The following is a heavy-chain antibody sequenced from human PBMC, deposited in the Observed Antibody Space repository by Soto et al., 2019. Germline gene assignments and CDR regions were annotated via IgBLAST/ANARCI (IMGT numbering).Heavy chain of an antibody. J-gene: IGHJ4*02. V-gene: IGHV4-31*03. CDR3: VRGNDFSNYYFDY. Sequence: QVQLQESGPGLVRPSQTLSLTCTVSGGSISSGGYYWSWIRQHPGKGPEWIGFIYYSGSTYYNPSLKGRLAMSVDTPKNQFSLKLTSVTAADTAVYYCVRGNDFSNYYFDYWGQGTLVTVSS. CDR2: IYYSGST. D-gene: IGHD4-4*01. CDR1: GGSISSGGYY.